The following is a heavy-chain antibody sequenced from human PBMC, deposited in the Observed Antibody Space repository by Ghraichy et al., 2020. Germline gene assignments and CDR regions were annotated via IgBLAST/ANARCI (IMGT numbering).Heavy chain of an antibody. CDR2: ISSSSSYI. J-gene: IGHJ6*02. D-gene: IGHD2-21*02. CDR3: ARDGRYGVTTGGDYDYYGMDV. CDR1: GFTFSSYS. V-gene: IGHV3-21*01. Sequence: GGSLRLSCAASGFTFSSYSMNWVRQAPGKGLEWVSSISSSSSYIYYADSVKGRFTISRDNAKNSLYLQMNSLRAEDTAVYYCARDGRYGVTTGGDYDYYGMDVWGQGTTVTVSS.